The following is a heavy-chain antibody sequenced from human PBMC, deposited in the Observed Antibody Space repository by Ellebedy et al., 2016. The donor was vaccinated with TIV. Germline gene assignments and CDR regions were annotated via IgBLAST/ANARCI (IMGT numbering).Heavy chain of an antibody. J-gene: IGHJ6*02. D-gene: IGHD3-16*01. Sequence: SETLSLTCVISGDSVSTDIGWNWIRPSPSRGLEWLGRTFYRSKWNNHYAVSLKSRITINPDTSKNQFSLQLNSVTPDDTAVYYCARGWFGSGMGVWGQGTTVTVSS. CDR3: ARGWFGSGMGV. CDR2: TFYRSKWNN. V-gene: IGHV6-1*01. CDR1: GDSVSTDIG.